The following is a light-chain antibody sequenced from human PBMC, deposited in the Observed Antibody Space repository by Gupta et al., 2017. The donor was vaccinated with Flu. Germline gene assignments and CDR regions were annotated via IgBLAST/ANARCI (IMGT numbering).Light chain of an antibody. J-gene: IGLJ1*01. CDR3: QSYDSSLSGV. V-gene: IGLV1-40*01. Sequence: QSVLTQPPSVSGAPGQRVTISCTGSSSNIGTGYDVHWYQQLPGTAPKLLIYGNSNRPSGVPDRFSGSKSGTSASLAIPGLQAEDEADYYCQSYDSSLSGVFGTGTKVTVL. CDR2: GNS. CDR1: SSNIGTGYD.